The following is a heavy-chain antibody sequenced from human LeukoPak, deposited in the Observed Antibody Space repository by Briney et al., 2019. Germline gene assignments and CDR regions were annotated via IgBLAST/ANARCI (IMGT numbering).Heavy chain of an antibody. D-gene: IGHD3-10*01. CDR2: ISYDGSNK. CDR3: TKELWFVNSYYFDY. V-gene: IGHV3-30-3*01. CDR1: GFTFSSYA. Sequence: PGRSLRLSCAASGFTFSSYAMHWVRQAPGKGLEWVALISYDGSNKYYADSVKGRFTISRDNSKNTLYLQMNSLRAEDTAVYYCTKELWFVNSYYFDYWGLGTLVTVSS. J-gene: IGHJ4*02.